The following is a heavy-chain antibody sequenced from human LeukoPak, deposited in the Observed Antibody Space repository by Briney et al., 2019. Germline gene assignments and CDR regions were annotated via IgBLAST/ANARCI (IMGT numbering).Heavy chain of an antibody. CDR2: MSWTSGSI. J-gene: IGHJ6*02. V-gene: IGHV3-9*01. CDR1: EFTFDDYV. Sequence: GRSLRLSCGVSEFTFDDYVIHWVRQGPGKGLEWVAAMSWTSGSIAYADSGKGRFNIFRDNAQSSLYLQMNGLRAEDTAFYYCARSSGSYDGYYGVEVWGQGTTVIVSS. CDR3: ARSSGSYDGYYGVEV. D-gene: IGHD6-19*01.